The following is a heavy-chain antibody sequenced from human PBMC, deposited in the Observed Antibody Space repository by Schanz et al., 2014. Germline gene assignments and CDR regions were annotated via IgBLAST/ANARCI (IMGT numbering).Heavy chain of an antibody. CDR3: AKDPYDVLTGYQYYFDY. Sequence: QVQLVQSGAEVKKPGSSMKVSCKASGGTFSTYPINWLRQAPGQGLEWMGRIIPIHGIVNYAQRFQDRVRITADKSTSTAYMELSSLRAEDTAVYYCAKDPYDVLTGYQYYFDYWGPGRLVTVSS. D-gene: IGHD3-9*01. CDR2: IIPIHGIV. V-gene: IGHV1-69*04. CDR1: GGTFSTYP. J-gene: IGHJ4*02.